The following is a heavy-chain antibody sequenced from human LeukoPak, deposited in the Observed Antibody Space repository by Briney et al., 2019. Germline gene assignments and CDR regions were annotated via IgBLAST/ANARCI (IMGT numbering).Heavy chain of an antibody. CDR3: AGIATGFNWFDP. Sequence: SETLSLTCAVYGGSFSGYYWSWIRQPPGKGLEWIGEINHSGSTNYNPSLKSRVTISVDTSKNQFSLKLSSLTAADTAVYYCAGIATGFNWFDPRGQETLVTVSS. D-gene: IGHD6-13*01. CDR1: GGSFSGYY. V-gene: IGHV4-34*01. CDR2: INHSGST. J-gene: IGHJ5*02.